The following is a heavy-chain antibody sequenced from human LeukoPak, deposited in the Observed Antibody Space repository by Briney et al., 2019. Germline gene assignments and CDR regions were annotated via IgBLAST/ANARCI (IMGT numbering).Heavy chain of an antibody. V-gene: IGHV3-53*01. CDR2: IYSGGST. CDR1: GFTVSSNY. CDR3: ARIDSSGYNIDY. J-gene: IGHJ4*02. D-gene: IGHD3-22*01. Sequence: GGSLRLSGAASGFTVSSNYMSWVRQAPGKGLEWVSVIYSGGSTYYADSVKGRFTISRDNSKNTLYLQMNSLRAEDTAVYYCARIDSSGYNIDYWGQGTLVTVSS.